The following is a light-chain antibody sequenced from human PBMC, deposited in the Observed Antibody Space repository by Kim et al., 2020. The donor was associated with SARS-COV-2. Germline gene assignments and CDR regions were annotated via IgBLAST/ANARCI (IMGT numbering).Light chain of an antibody. CDR3: QHYNGFPFT. CDR1: QGIGNF. Sequence: DIQMTQSPSLLSASVGDRVTITCRASQGIGNFLAWYQEKPGKDPKSLIYSASILQSGVPSKFRGSGSGTDFTLTISSLQPEDFATYYCQHYNGFPFTFGGGTKVDIK. CDR2: SAS. V-gene: IGKV1-16*02. J-gene: IGKJ4*01.